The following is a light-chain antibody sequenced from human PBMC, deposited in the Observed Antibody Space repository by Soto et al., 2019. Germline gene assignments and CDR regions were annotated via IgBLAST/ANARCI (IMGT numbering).Light chain of an antibody. V-gene: IGKV1-39*01. J-gene: IGKJ1*01. CDR3: QQYNSYSPS. CDR2: AAS. Sequence: EIQMTQSPSSLSASVGDRVTITCRASQSIVTYLNWYLQKPGKAPKLLIYAASSLQRGVPSRFSGSGSGTEFTLTISSLQPDDFATYYCQQYNSYSPSFGQGTKVDI. CDR1: QSIVTY.